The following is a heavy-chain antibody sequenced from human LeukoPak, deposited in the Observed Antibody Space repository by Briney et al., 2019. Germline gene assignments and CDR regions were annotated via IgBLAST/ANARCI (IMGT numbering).Heavy chain of an antibody. CDR1: GYTFTGYY. CDR3: ARENDYGDLYYFDY. CDR2: INPNSGGT. V-gene: IGHV1-2*02. Sequence: ASVKVSCKASGYTFTGYYMHWVRQAPGQGLEWMGWINPNSGGTNYAQKFQGRVTMTRDTSISTAYMELSRLRSDDTAVYYCARENDYGDLYYFDYWGQGTLVTVSS. D-gene: IGHD4-17*01. J-gene: IGHJ4*02.